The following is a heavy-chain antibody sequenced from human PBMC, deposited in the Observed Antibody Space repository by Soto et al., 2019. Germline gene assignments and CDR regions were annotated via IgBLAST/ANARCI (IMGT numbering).Heavy chain of an antibody. CDR3: ARDRQYYHFWSGYQNEGPYGMDV. V-gene: IGHV4-34*02. D-gene: IGHD3-3*02. CDR1: GGSFSGYF. J-gene: IGHJ6*02. CDR2: INHSGGT. Sequence: QVQLQQWGAGLLKLSETLSLTCAVYGGSFSGYFWTWIRQAPGKGLEWIGKINHSGGTNYNSSLKSRVTISVDTSKNQFSLILSSVTAADTAVYYCARDRQYYHFWSGYQNEGPYGMDVWGQGTTVTVSS.